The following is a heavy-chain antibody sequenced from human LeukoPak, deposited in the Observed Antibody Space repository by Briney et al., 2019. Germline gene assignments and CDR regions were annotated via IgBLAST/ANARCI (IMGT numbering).Heavy chain of an antibody. CDR3: ASAYDILIYDMDV. CDR2: INSDGSST. V-gene: IGHV3-74*01. D-gene: IGHD3-9*01. CDR1: GFTFSSYW. J-gene: IGHJ6*02. Sequence: GGSLRLSCAASGFTFSSYWMHWVRQAPGKGLVWVSRINSDGSSTSYADSVKGRFTISRDNAKNTLYLQMSSLRAEDTAVYYCASAYDILIYDMDVWGQGTTVTVSS.